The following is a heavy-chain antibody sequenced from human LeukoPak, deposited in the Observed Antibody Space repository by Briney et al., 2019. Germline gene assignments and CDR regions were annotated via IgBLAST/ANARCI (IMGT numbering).Heavy chain of an antibody. Sequence: QSGGSLRLSCAASGFTFSSYAMSWVRQAPGKGLEWVSAISGSGGSTYYADSVKGRFTISRDNSKNTLYLQMNSLRAEDTAVYYCAKQPSMVRGVIGYWGQGTLVTVSS. J-gene: IGHJ4*02. V-gene: IGHV3-23*01. CDR3: AKQPSMVRGVIGY. CDR1: GFTFSSYA. D-gene: IGHD3-10*01. CDR2: ISGSGGST.